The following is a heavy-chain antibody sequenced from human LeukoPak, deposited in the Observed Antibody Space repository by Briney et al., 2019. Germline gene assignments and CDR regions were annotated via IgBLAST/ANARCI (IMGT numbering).Heavy chain of an antibody. CDR1: GGSISSSSYY. V-gene: IGHV4-39*01. CDR2: IYYSGST. CDR3: ARQYYYGSGSYYRWDAFDI. Sequence: PSETLSLTCTVSGGSISSSSYYWGWIRQPPGKGLEWIGSIYYSGSTYYSPSLKSRVTISVDTSKNQFSLKLSSVTAADTAVYYCARQYYYGSGSYYRWDAFDIWGQGTMVTVSS. J-gene: IGHJ3*02. D-gene: IGHD3-10*01.